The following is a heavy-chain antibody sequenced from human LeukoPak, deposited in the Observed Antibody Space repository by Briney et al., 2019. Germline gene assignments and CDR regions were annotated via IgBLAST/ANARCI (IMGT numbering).Heavy chain of an antibody. J-gene: IGHJ4*02. CDR2: ITSSGSST. CDR3: ASALNKYYDTLTAYRY. Sequence: GGSLRLSCAASGFTFSSYWMSWIRQAPGKGLECVSHITSSGSSTDYGDSVKGRFTISRDNAKNSLFLEMNSLRVEDTAVYYCASALNKYYDTLTAYRYWGQGTRVTVSS. D-gene: IGHD3-9*01. CDR1: GFTFSSYW. V-gene: IGHV3-11*04.